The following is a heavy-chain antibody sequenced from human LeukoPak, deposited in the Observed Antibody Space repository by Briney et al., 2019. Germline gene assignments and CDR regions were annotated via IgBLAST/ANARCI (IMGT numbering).Heavy chain of an antibody. CDR3: ARSVLECLPDAFDP. Sequence: SETLSLTCTVSGGSISSHYWSWIRQPPGRGLEWIGYIFYSGTTNYNPTLKSRVTISLDTSKKNFSLSLRSVTTADTAVYDCARSVLECLPDAFDPWGQGTLVTVSS. CDR2: IFYSGTT. CDR1: GGSISSHY. D-gene: IGHD3-3*01. J-gene: IGHJ5*02. V-gene: IGHV4-59*11.